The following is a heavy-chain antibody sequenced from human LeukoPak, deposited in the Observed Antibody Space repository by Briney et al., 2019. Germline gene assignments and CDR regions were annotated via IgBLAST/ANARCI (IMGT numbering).Heavy chain of an antibody. D-gene: IGHD3-10*01. J-gene: IGHJ4*02. V-gene: IGHV1-18*04. Sequence: GASVKVSCKASGYTFTSYGISWVRQAPGQGLAWMGWISAYNGNTNYAQKLQGRVTMTTDTSTSTAYMELRSLRSDDTAVYYCARDFALLWFGDFFDYWGQGTLVTVSS. CDR1: GYTFTSYG. CDR3: ARDFALLWFGDFFDY. CDR2: ISAYNGNT.